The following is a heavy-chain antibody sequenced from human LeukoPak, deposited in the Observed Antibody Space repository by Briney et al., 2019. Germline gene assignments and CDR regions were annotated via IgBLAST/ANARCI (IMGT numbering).Heavy chain of an antibody. V-gene: IGHV4-39*07. Sequence: SETLSLTCSVSGDSISSSDYYWGWIRQPPGKGLEWIGSVSYRGGTYYNPSLKTRVTISVDTSKNHFSLKLSSVTAADTAVYYCARVNIVAGWFDPWGQGTPVTVSS. J-gene: IGHJ5*02. CDR2: VSYRGGT. CDR3: ARVNIVAGWFDP. D-gene: IGHD6-13*01. CDR1: GDSISSSDYY.